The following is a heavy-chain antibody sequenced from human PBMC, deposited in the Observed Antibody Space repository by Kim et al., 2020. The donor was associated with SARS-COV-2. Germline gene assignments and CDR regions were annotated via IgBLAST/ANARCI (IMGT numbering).Heavy chain of an antibody. V-gene: IGHV4-39*01. Sequence: SETLSLTCTVSGGSISSSSYYWGWIRQPPGKGLEWIGSIYYSGSTYYNPSLKSRVTISVDTSKNQFSLKLSSVTAADTAVYYCARLTRFGELYYWGQGTLVTVSS. CDR2: IYYSGST. CDR1: GGSISSSSYY. CDR3: ARLTRFGELYY. J-gene: IGHJ4*02. D-gene: IGHD3-10*01.